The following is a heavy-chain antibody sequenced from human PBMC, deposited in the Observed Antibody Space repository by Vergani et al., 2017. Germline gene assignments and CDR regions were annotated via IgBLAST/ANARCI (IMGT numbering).Heavy chain of an antibody. J-gene: IGHJ6*03. CDR2: ISSYSFYI. D-gene: IGHD3-3*01. CDR1: GFTFSTYT. Sequence: EVQLVESGGGLVKPGGSLSLSCAASGFTFSTYTMNWVRQAPGKGLEWVSSISSYSFYIYYADSVKGLFTISRDNAKNSLYLQMNRLRAEDTAVYYCARDELIDFWSDIYPQYYYYYMDVWGKGTTVTLSS. V-gene: IGHV3-21*01. CDR3: ARDELIDFWSDIYPQYYYYYMDV.